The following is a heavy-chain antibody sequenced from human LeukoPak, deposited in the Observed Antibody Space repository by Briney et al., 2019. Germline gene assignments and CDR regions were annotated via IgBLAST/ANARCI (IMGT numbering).Heavy chain of an antibody. D-gene: IGHD7-27*01. CDR2: IFTTGGA. J-gene: IGHJ4*02. Sequence: SETLSLTCTVSGGSIGTYYWSWIRQPAGQGLEWIGRIFTTGGANYNPSLKSRVTMSLDTSKNLFSLKLNSVTAADTAVYYCVRDGPSWGLLWGQGALVTVSS. V-gene: IGHV4-4*07. CDR3: VRDGPSWGLL. CDR1: GGSIGTYY.